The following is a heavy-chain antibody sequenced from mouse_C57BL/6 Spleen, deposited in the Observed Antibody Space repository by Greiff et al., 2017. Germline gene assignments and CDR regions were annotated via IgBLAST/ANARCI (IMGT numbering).Heavy chain of an antibody. CDR2: IDPSDSFT. CDR1: GYTFTSYW. Sequence: VQLQQPGAELVKPGASVKLSCKASGYTFTSYWMQWVKQRPGQGLEWIGEIDPSDSFTNSHQKFKGQATLTVDTPSSTAYMQLSRLPSEDSAVFYSARMYYCNCVNAWFAYWGQGTLVTVSA. CDR3: ARMYYCNCVNAWFAY. D-gene: IGHD2-1*01. V-gene: IGHV1-50*01. J-gene: IGHJ3*01.